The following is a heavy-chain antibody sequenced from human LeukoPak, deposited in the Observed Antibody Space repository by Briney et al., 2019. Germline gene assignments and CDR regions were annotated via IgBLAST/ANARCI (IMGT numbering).Heavy chain of an antibody. CDR3: ATPFFGDSGSYFRPFDY. J-gene: IGHJ4*02. CDR1: GFTFSSYG. Sequence: GGSLRLSCVASGFTFSSYGLHWVRQAPGKGLEGVTFIRYDGSDKYYADSVKGRFTISRDNAKNSLYLQMNSLRAEDTAVYYCATPFFGDSGSYFRPFDYWGQGTLVTVSS. CDR2: IRYDGSDK. D-gene: IGHD1-26*01. V-gene: IGHV3-30*02.